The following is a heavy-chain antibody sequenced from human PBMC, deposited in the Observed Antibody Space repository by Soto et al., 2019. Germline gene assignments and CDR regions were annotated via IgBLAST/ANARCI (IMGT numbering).Heavy chain of an antibody. CDR3: AKGLEGNIVGAAIDY. V-gene: IGHV3-30*18. CDR1: EFTFSKYG. Sequence: PGGSLRLSCGASEFTFSKYGIHWVRQAPGKGLEWVAVISYDGSNKYYADSMKGRFTTSRDNSKNTVYLQMNSLRPEDTAVYFCAKGLEGNIVGAAIDYWGQGTLVTVSS. CDR2: ISYDGSNK. D-gene: IGHD1-26*01. J-gene: IGHJ4*02.